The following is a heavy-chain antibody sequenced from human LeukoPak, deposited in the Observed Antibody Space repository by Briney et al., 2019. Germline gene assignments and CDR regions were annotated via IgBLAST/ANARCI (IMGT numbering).Heavy chain of an antibody. CDR1: GYSFSDYF. J-gene: IGHJ3*02. Sequence: ASVRLSCKTSGYSFSDYFIHWVRQVPGQGLEWMGWISAYNGNTNYAQKLQGRVTMTTDTSTSTAYMELRSLRSDDTAVYYCARDAFYSGYDPLAFDIRGQGTMVTVSS. CDR2: ISAYNGNT. V-gene: IGHV1-18*04. D-gene: IGHD5-12*01. CDR3: ARDAFYSGYDPLAFDI.